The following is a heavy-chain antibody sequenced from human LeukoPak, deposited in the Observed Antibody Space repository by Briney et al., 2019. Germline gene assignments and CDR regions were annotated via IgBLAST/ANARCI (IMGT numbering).Heavy chain of an antibody. CDR2: IKSDGNEK. CDR3: ARGASVEP. Sequence: GGSLKLSCAASGFTFGGHWMTWFRQSPGKGLEWVANIKSDGNEKTYVDSVKGRFTISRDNAQRSLFLQLNSLRAEDTAVYYCARGASVEPYGQGTLVTVSS. V-gene: IGHV3-7*01. J-gene: IGHJ5*02. CDR1: GFTFGGHW.